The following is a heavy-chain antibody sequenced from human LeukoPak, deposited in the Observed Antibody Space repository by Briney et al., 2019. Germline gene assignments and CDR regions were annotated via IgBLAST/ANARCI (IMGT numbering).Heavy chain of an antibody. CDR2: INHSGST. CDR3: ATDPYGRSAY. CDR1: GGSFSGYY. Sequence: SETLSLTCAVYGGSFSGYYWSWIRQHPGKGLEWIGEINHSGSTNYNPALKSRVTISVDTSKNQFSLKLSSVTAADTAVYYCATDPYGRSAYWGQGTLVTVSS. V-gene: IGHV4-34*01. J-gene: IGHJ4*02. D-gene: IGHD1-26*01.